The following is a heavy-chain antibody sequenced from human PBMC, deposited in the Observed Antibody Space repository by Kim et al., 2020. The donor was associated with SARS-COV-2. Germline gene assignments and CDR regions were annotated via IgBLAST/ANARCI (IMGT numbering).Heavy chain of an antibody. D-gene: IGHD6-13*01. Sequence: PSLKSRVTISVDTSKNQFSLKLSSVTAADTAVYYCARSRVAAGTFRYFDYWGQGTLVTVSS. J-gene: IGHJ4*02. CDR3: ARSRVAAGTFRYFDY. V-gene: IGHV4-59*01.